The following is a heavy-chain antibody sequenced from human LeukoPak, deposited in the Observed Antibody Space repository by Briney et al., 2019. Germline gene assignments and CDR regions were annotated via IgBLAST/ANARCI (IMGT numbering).Heavy chain of an antibody. Sequence: PSETLSLTCAVYGGSFSGYYWSWIRQPPRKGLEWIGEINHSGSTNYNPSLKSRVTISVDTSKNQFSLKLSSVTAADTAVYYCARKVYGVVAYYWYFDLWGRGTLVTVSS. CDR2: INHSGST. CDR1: GGSFSGYY. CDR3: ARKVYGVVAYYWYFDL. D-gene: IGHD2-15*01. V-gene: IGHV4-34*01. J-gene: IGHJ2*01.